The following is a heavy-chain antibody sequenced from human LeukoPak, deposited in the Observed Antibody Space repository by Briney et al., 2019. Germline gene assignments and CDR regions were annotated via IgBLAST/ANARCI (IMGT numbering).Heavy chain of an antibody. CDR3: GVSTRRGAFEY. CDR2: IKHDGSEK. CDR1: GFTFSIYW. D-gene: IGHD1-14*01. Sequence: PGGSVRLSCAASGFTFSIYWMSWVRQAPGKGLEWVANIKHDGSEKYYVDSVKGRFTISRDNAKNSLFLQMNSLRAEDTVLYHCGVSTRRGAFEYWGQGALVTVSS. V-gene: IGHV3-7*01. J-gene: IGHJ4*02.